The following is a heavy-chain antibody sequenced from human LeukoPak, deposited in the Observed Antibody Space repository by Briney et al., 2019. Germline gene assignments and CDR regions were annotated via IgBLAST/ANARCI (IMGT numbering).Heavy chain of an antibody. CDR2: ISAYNGNT. CDR3: ARGPVDSITGTFWFGV. J-gene: IGHJ4*02. V-gene: IGHV1-18*01. CDR1: GYTFTSYG. D-gene: IGHD1-7*01. Sequence: ASVKVSCKASGYTFTSYGISWVRQAPGQGLEWMGWISAYNGNTNYAQKLQGRVTMTTDTSTSTAYMELRSLRAEDTAVYYCARGPVDSITGTFWFGVWGQGTLVTVSS.